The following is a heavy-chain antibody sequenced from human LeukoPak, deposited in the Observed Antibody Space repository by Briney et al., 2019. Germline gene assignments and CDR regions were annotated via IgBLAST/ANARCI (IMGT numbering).Heavy chain of an antibody. CDR2: VSASGGST. J-gene: IGHJ4*02. D-gene: IGHD2-15*01. CDR3: AKTRKPPGYCSGGSCYRYYFDY. CDR1: GFTFSSYA. Sequence: GGSLRLSCAASGFTFSSYAMTWVRQAPGKGLEWVSAVSASGGSTYYTDSVKGRFTISRDNSKNTLYLQMNSLRAEDTAVYYCAKTRKPPGYCSGGSCYRYYFDYWGQGTLVTVSS. V-gene: IGHV3-23*01.